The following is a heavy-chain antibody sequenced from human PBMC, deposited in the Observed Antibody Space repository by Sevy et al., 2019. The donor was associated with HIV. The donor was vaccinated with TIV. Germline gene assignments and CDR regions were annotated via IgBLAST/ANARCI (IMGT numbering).Heavy chain of an antibody. CDR1: GFTFSSYG. Sequence: GGSLRLSCAASGFTFSSYGMHWVRQAPGKGLEWVAVISYDGSNKYYADSVKGRFTISRDNSKNTLYLQRNSLRAEDTAVYYGAKDRTTGIAAAGTPFDYWGQGTLVTVSS. V-gene: IGHV3-30*18. CDR2: ISYDGSNK. J-gene: IGHJ4*02. D-gene: IGHD6-13*01. CDR3: AKDRTTGIAAAGTPFDY.